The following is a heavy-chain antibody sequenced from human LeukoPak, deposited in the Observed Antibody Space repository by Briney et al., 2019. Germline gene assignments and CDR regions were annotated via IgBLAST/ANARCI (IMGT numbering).Heavy chain of an antibody. V-gene: IGHV3-23*01. CDR3: AKDFSRGDSSGYYWSGFDY. J-gene: IGHJ4*02. CDR1: GFTFSSYA. Sequence: GGSLRLSCAASGFTFSSYAMSWVRQAPGKGLEWVSAISGSGGSTYYADSVKGRFTISRDNSKNTLYLQMNSLRAEDTAVYYCAKDFSRGDSSGYYWSGFDYWGQGTLVTVSS. D-gene: IGHD3-22*01. CDR2: ISGSGGST.